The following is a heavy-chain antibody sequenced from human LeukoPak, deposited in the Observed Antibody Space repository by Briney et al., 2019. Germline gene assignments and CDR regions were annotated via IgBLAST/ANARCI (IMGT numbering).Heavy chain of an antibody. V-gene: IGHV1-46*01. CDR2: INPSGGST. D-gene: IGHD6-13*01. CDR3: AGGYSSSWYVPAYYYYGMDV. J-gene: IGHJ6*02. CDR1: GYTFTSYY. Sequence: ASVKVSCKASGYTFTSYYMHWVRQAPGQGLEWMGIINPSGGSTSYAQKFQGRVTMTRDTSTSTVYMELSSLRSEDTAVYYCAGGYSSSWYVPAYYYYGMDVWGQGTTVTVSS.